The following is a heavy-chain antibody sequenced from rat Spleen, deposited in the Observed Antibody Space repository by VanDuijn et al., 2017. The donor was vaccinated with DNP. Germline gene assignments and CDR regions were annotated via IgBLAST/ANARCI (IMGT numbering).Heavy chain of an antibody. Sequence: EVQLVESGGGPVQPGRSLKLSCAVSGFTFNDYYMAWVRQAPAKGLEWVATISYDGSDTYYRDSVKGRFTISRHNAKSTLYLQMDSLRSDDTATYYCAGRPPPTRGPFDYWGQGVTVTVSS. V-gene: IGHV5-7*01. CDR3: AGRPPPTRGPFDY. J-gene: IGHJ2*01. CDR2: ISYDGSDT. CDR1: GFTFNDYY. D-gene: IGHD1-4*01.